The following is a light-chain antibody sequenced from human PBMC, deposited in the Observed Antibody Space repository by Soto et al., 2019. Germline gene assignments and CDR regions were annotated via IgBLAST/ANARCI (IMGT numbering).Light chain of an antibody. CDR1: QSISSW. Sequence: DIHMTQSPSTLSASVGDIVTITCRASQSISSWLAWYQQKTGKAPKILIYKESTLKSGVPSRFSGSGSGTELNLTISRLQPDDFATYYCQHYNSYSEAFGQGTKVDIK. CDR2: KES. CDR3: QHYNSYSEA. V-gene: IGKV1-5*03. J-gene: IGKJ1*01.